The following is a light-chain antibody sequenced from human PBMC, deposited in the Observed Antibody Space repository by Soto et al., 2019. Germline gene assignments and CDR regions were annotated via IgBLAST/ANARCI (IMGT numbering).Light chain of an antibody. CDR3: QQSYSSPRT. Sequence: DIQMTQSPSSLSASVGDRVTITCRASQNINNYLNWYQQKPGKAPNLLIYAASTLQSGVPSRFSGSGSGTDFTLTISSLQPEDFATYYCQQSYSSPRTFGLGTKVEIK. CDR2: AAS. J-gene: IGKJ1*01. V-gene: IGKV1-39*01. CDR1: QNINNY.